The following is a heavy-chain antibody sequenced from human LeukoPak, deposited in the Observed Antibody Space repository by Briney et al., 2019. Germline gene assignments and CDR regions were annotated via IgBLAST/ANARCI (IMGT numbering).Heavy chain of an antibody. Sequence: ASVKVSCKASGYTFTGYYMHWVRQAPGQGLEWMGWINPNSGGTNYAQKFQGRVTMTRDTSISTAYMELSRLRSGDTAVYYCARATAAAANWFDPWGQGTLVTVSS. CDR2: INPNSGGT. J-gene: IGHJ5*02. V-gene: IGHV1-2*02. CDR3: ARATAAAANWFDP. CDR1: GYTFTGYY. D-gene: IGHD6-13*01.